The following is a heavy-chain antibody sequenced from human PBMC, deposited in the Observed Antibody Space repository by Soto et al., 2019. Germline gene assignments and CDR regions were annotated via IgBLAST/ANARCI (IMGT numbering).Heavy chain of an antibody. CDR2: IGSTRSVT. D-gene: IGHD3-22*01. CDR3: ARESSGYPDS. V-gene: IGHV3-48*02. CDR1: GFTFSGYS. Sequence: GGSLRLSCAVSGFTFSGYSFNWVRQAPGRGLEWVSFIGSTRSVTYYADSVMGRFTISRDNAKNSLYLQLSSLRDEDTAIYYCARESSGYPDSWGQGTLVTVSS. J-gene: IGHJ4*02.